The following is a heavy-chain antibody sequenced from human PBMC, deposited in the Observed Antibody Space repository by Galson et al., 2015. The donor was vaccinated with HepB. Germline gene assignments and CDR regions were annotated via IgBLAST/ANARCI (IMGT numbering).Heavy chain of an antibody. Sequence: SVKVSCKVSGYTLTELSMHWVRQAPGKGLEWMGGFDPEDGETIYAQKFQGRVTMTEDTSTDTAYMELSSLRSEDTAVYYCATVRLRGFIIPHYGYWFDPWGQGTLVTVSS. CDR2: FDPEDGET. D-gene: IGHD3-3*01. J-gene: IGHJ5*02. V-gene: IGHV1-24*01. CDR3: ATVRLRGFIIPHYGYWFDP. CDR1: GYTLTELS.